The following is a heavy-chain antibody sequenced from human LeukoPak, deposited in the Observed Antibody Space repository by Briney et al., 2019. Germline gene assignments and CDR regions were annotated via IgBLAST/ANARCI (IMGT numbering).Heavy chain of an antibody. Sequence: GGSLRLSCEASGFTFSDSYMSWLRQPPGKGLESISYIGPSGNIINYADSVKGRFTISRDNAKNTLNLQMNSLRAEDTAVYYCARDLGQYYDTSDNWFDPWGQGTLVTVSS. V-gene: IGHV3-11*04. CDR2: IGPSGNII. J-gene: IGHJ5*02. CDR3: ARDLGQYYDTSDNWFDP. D-gene: IGHD3-22*01. CDR1: GFTFSDSY.